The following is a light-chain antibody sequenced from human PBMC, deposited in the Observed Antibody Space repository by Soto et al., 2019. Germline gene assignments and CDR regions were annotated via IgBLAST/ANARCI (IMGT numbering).Light chain of an antibody. CDR3: SSYTTSSAVVI. Sequence: QSVLTQPASVSGSPGQSITISCTGTSSDIGINDYVSWYQQHPGEAPKLMIYDVNNRPSGVSYRFSGSKSGNTASLTISGLQTEDEADYYCSSYTTSSAVVIFGGGTKLTVL. CDR2: DVN. J-gene: IGLJ2*01. V-gene: IGLV2-14*01. CDR1: SSDIGINDY.